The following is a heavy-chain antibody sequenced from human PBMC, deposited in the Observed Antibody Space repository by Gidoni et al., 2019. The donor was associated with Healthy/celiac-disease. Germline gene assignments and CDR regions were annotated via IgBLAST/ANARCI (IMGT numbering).Heavy chain of an antibody. CDR3: ASGYYDSSGYSPNYYGMDV. Sequence: QMQLVQSGAEVKKTGSSVKVSCKASGYTFTYRYLHWVRQAPGQALEWMGWITPFNGNTNYAQKFQDRVTITRDRSMSTAYMELSSLRSEDTAMYYCASGYYDSSGYSPNYYGMDVWGQGTTVTVSS. CDR2: ITPFNGNT. CDR1: GYTFTYRY. J-gene: IGHJ6*02. D-gene: IGHD3-22*01. V-gene: IGHV1-45*02.